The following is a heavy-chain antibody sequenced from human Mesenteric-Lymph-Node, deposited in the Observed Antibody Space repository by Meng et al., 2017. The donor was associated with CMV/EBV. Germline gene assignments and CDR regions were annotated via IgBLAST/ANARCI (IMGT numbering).Heavy chain of an antibody. V-gene: IGHV4-4*02. Sequence: GSLRLSCAVSGGSISSSNWWSWVRQPPGKGLEWIGEIYHSGSTNYNPSLKSRVTISVDKSKNQFSLKLSSVTAADTAVYYCARDMGYSSSWFDPWGQGTLVTVSS. CDR3: ARDMGYSSSWFDP. CDR2: IYHSGST. CDR1: GGSISSSNW. D-gene: IGHD6-6*01. J-gene: IGHJ5*02.